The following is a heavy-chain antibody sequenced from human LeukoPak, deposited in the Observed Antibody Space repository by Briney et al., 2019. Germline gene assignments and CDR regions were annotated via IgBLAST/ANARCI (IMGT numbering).Heavy chain of an antibody. V-gene: IGHV4-61*01. Sequence: PSETLSLTCTVSGGSVNSGSYYWNWIRQPPGKGLEWIGYIYYSGSTNYSPSLKSRVTISVDTSKNQFSPKLSSVTAADTAVYYCARAAYSGSYHSDYWGQGTLVTVSS. D-gene: IGHD1-26*01. CDR3: ARAAYSGSYHSDY. J-gene: IGHJ4*02. CDR2: IYYSGST. CDR1: GGSVNSGSYY.